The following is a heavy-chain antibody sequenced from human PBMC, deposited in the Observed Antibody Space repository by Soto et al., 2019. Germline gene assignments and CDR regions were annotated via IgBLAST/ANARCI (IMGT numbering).Heavy chain of an antibody. CDR1: GFTVSNAW. CDR2: IKSKTDGGTT. CDR3: TTDPLKTWWTDYYYGMDV. D-gene: IGHD2-8*02. J-gene: IGHJ6*02. V-gene: IGHV3-15*07. Sequence: GSLRLSCAASGFTVSNAWMNWVRQAPGKGLEWVGRIKSKTDGGTTDYAAPVKGRFTISRDDSKNTLYLQMNSLKTEDTAVYYCTTDPLKTWWTDYYYGMDVWGQGTTVTVSS.